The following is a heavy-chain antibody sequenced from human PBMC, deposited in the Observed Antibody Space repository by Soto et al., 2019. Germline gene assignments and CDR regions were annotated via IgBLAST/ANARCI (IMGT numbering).Heavy chain of an antibody. V-gene: IGHV4-34*01. D-gene: IGHD4-17*01. CDR2: INHSGST. Sequence: SETLSLTCAVYGGSFSGYYWSWIRQPPGKGLEWIGEINHSGSTNYNPSLKSRVTISVDTSKNQFSLKLSSVTAADTAVYYCARNYGGKSHWGQGTLVTVSS. CDR3: ARNYGGKSH. CDR1: GGSFSGYY. J-gene: IGHJ4*02.